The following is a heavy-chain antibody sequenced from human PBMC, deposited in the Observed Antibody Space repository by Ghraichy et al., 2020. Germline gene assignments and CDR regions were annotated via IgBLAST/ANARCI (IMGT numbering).Heavy chain of an antibody. CDR2: ISTTGYTT. D-gene: IGHD3-22*01. Sequence: GGSLRLSCEASGFNFNEYYMSWIRQVPGKGLEWVSYISTTGYTTYYGDSVKGRFIVSRDNGENSQYLNMSSLRVEDTAVYYCASSHIYDSGGFWVSYGMDVCGQGTTVIVSS. CDR3: ASSHIYDSGGFWVSYGMDV. V-gene: IGHV3-11*01. CDR1: GFNFNEYY. J-gene: IGHJ6*02.